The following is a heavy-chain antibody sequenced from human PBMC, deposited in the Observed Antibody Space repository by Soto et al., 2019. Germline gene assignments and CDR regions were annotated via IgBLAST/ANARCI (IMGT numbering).Heavy chain of an antibody. CDR3: AKEVSLGSTVELGY. Sequence: VGSLRLSCAASGFTFSIFAMSWVRQSPGKGLEWVSTISGSGGSTYYADAVKGRFTISRDNSMGTLYLQMKSLRVEDTAIYYCAKEVSLGSTVELGYWGQSALVTVSS. V-gene: IGHV3-23*01. D-gene: IGHD1-7*01. CDR2: ISGSGGST. CDR1: GFTFSIFA. J-gene: IGHJ4*02.